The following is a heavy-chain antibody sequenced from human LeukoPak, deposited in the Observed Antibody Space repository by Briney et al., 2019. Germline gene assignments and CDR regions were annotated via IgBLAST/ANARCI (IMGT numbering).Heavy chain of an antibody. CDR1: GYTFTSHF. V-gene: IGHV1-46*01. Sequence: ASVKVSCKASGYTFTSHFMHWVRQAPGQGLEWMGIINPNGGSTNYAQKFQGRVTMTRDTSTSTVYMELSSLRSEDTAVYYCVRQDSASYYFDYWGQGTLVTVSS. CDR2: INPNGGST. D-gene: IGHD1-26*01. CDR3: VRQDSASYYFDY. J-gene: IGHJ4*02.